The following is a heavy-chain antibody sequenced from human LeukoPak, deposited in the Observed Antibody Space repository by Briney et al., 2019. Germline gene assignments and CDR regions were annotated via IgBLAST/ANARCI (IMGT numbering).Heavy chain of an antibody. D-gene: IGHD2-2*01. CDR3: ANLYCSSTSCLY. Sequence: GSLRLSCAASGFTFSSYAMSWVRQAPGKGLEWVSAISGSGGSTYYADSVKGRFTISRDNSKNTLYLQTNSLRAEDTAVYYCANLYCSSTSCLYWGQGTLVTVSS. J-gene: IGHJ4*02. CDR2: ISGSGGST. V-gene: IGHV3-23*01. CDR1: GFTFSSYA.